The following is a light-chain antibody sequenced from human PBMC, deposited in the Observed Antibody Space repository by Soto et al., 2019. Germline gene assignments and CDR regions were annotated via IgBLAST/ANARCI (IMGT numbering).Light chain of an antibody. Sequence: IQLTQSPSSLSASVGDRVTNTCRASQGISSYLAWYQQKPGKAPKLLIYAASTLQSGVPSRFSGSGSGTDFTLTISSLQPEDFATYYCQQLNSYPPFTFGPGTKVDIK. CDR3: QQLNSYPPFT. CDR2: AAS. CDR1: QGISSY. V-gene: IGKV1-9*01. J-gene: IGKJ3*01.